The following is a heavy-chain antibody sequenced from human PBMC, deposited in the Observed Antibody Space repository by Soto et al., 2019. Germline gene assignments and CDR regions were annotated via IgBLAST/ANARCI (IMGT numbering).Heavy chain of an antibody. V-gene: IGHV3-7*05. CDR2: IREDGNEK. CDR1: GFTFSSYW. J-gene: IGHJ4*02. Sequence: EVLLVESGGALVQPGGSLRPSCVGSGFTFSSYWMTWVRQAPGKGLEWVANIREDGNEKFYVDSVRGRFTISRDNAQNSLFLQLNSLRAEDTAVYYCARQRDGYWGQGTLVTVSS. CDR3: ARQRDGY.